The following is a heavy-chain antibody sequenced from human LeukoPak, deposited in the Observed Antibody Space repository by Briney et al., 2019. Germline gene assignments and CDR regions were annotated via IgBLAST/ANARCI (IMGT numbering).Heavy chain of an antibody. D-gene: IGHD5-12*01. CDR2: ISGSGGST. Sequence: GGSLRLSCAASGFTFSSYAMSWVRQAPGKGLEWVSAISGSGGSTYYADSVKGRFTISRDSSKNTLYLQMNSLRAEDTAVYYCAATSGYDKGFDYWGQGTLVTVSS. CDR3: AATSGYDKGFDY. CDR1: GFTFSSYA. V-gene: IGHV3-23*01. J-gene: IGHJ4*02.